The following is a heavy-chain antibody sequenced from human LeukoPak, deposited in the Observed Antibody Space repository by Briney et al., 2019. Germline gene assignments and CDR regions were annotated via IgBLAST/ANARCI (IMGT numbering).Heavy chain of an antibody. V-gene: IGHV3-53*01. Sequence: GGSLRLSCAVSGFTVSNNYMIWVRQAPGKGLEWVSLICSSGATYYGDSVKGRFTISRDNSKNTLFLQMNSLRVEDTAVYYCARGVDYDRTFDSWGQGTLVTVSS. J-gene: IGHJ4*02. CDR2: ICSSGAT. CDR1: GFTVSNNY. D-gene: IGHD3-16*01. CDR3: ARGVDYDRTFDS.